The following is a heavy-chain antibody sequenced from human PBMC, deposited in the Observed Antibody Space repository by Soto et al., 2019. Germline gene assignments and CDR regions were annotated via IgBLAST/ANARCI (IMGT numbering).Heavy chain of an antibody. CDR1: GFTFSSYA. Sequence: GGSLRLSCAASGFTFSSYAMHWVRQAPGKGLEYVSAISSNGGSTYYADSVKGRFTTSRDNSKNTLYLQMGSLRAEDLAVYYCARQGSSPTDPYWYFDLWGRGTLVTAPQ. J-gene: IGHJ2*01. V-gene: IGHV3-64*02. D-gene: IGHD2-2*01. CDR2: ISSNGGST. CDR3: ARQGSSPTDPYWYFDL.